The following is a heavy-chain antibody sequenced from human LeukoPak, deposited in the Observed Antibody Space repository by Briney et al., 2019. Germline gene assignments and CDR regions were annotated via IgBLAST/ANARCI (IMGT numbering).Heavy chain of an antibody. CDR3: ARGWGYDNRSNNYFDP. V-gene: IGHV1-2*02. J-gene: IGHJ5*02. CDR2: MDSNTGVT. CDR1: GYTFTHNY. D-gene: IGHD3-22*01. Sequence: ASVKVSCKASGYTFTHNYIHWLRQAPGPGLEWMGWMDSNTGVTKYAQKYQGRVTMTRDTSIRTAYMELSRLGFDDTAVYFCARGWGYDNRSNNYFDPWGQGTPVTVSS.